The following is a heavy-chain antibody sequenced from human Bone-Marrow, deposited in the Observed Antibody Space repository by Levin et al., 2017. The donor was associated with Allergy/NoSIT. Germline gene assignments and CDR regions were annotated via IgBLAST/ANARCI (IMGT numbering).Heavy chain of an antibody. V-gene: IGHV1-69*13. CDR1: GGTFSSYA. CDR2: IIPIFGTA. CDR3: ARDYDFWSGYYNHYYYGMDV. J-gene: IGHJ6*02. D-gene: IGHD3-3*01. Sequence: AASVKVSCKASGGTFSSYAISWVRQAPGQGLEWMGGIIPIFGTANYAQKFQGRVTITADESTSTAYMELSSLRSEDTAVYYCARDYDFWSGYYNHYYYGMDVWGQGTTVTVSS.